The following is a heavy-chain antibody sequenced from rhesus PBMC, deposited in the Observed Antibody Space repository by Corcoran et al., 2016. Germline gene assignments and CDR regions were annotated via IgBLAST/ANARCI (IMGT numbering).Heavy chain of an antibody. CDR2: ISYTGGSK. Sequence: EVQLVETGGGLVQPGGSLRLSCAASGFIFGNYGMHWVRQAQGKGLDWVSAISYTGGSKYYADSVKGRFTISRDNSKNPVSLQMNNLRPEDTAVYYCAKEAVGSADYWGQGVLVTVSS. D-gene: IGHD5-24*01. CDR3: AKEAVGSADY. CDR1: GFIFGNYG. V-gene: IGHV3S5*01. J-gene: IGHJ4*01.